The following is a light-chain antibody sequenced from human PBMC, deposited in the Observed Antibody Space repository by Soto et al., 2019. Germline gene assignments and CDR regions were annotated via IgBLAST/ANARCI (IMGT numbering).Light chain of an antibody. V-gene: IGKV1-17*01. CDR3: QQYNIYSWT. CDR2: AAS. CDR1: QGIRND. J-gene: IGKJ1*01. Sequence: IQMTQSPSSLSASVGDRVTITCRAIQGIRNDLGLYQQKPGKAPKLLIYAASSLQSGVPSRFSGSGSGTEFTLTISSLQPDDFATYYCQQYNIYSWTFGQGTKVDIK.